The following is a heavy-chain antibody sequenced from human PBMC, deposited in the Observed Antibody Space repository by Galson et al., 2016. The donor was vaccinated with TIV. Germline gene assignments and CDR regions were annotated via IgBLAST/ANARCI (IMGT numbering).Heavy chain of an antibody. Sequence: SVKVSCKASGYSFISYDIHWVRQAPGQRLEWMGWINTGNGNTKYSQEFQGRVTITRDTFASTAYMELTSLKSEDMAVYYCARGRSFDYLLDYWGQGTLVIVSS. CDR3: ARGRSFDYLLDY. CDR1: GYSFISYD. J-gene: IGHJ4*02. V-gene: IGHV1-3*03. CDR2: INTGNGNT. D-gene: IGHD3-9*01.